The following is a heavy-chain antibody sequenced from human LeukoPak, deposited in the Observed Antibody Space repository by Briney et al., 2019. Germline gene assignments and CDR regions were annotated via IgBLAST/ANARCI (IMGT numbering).Heavy chain of an antibody. D-gene: IGHD2-8*01. CDR3: ARRTRVRDIVLSRPNAFDI. J-gene: IGHJ3*02. V-gene: IGHV4-34*01. Sequence: SETLSLTCAVYGGSFSGYYWSWLRQPPGKGLEWIGEINHSGSTNYNPSLKSRVTISVDTSKNQFSLKLSSVTAADTAVYYCARRTRVRDIVLSRPNAFDIWGQGTMVTVSS. CDR2: INHSGST. CDR1: GGSFSGYY.